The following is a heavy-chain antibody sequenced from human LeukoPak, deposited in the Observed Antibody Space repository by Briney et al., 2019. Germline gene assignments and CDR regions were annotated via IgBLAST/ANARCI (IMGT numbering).Heavy chain of an antibody. CDR3: ARDSDYGDYGAAFDY. CDR1: GASISSTNNF. D-gene: IGHD4-17*01. V-gene: IGHV4-39*07. CDR2: IYYSVST. Sequence: PSETLSLTCTVSGASISSTNNFWGWIRQTPGKGLEWIATIYYSVSTYYNPSLKSRVTISVDTSKNQFSLKLSSVTAADTAVYYCARDSDYGDYGAAFDYWGQGTLVTVSS. J-gene: IGHJ4*02.